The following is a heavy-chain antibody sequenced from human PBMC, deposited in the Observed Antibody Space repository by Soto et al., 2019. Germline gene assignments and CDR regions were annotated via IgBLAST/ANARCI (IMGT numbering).Heavy chain of an antibody. Sequence: KTSETLSLTCTVSGGSFTGHFWSWVRQPPGKGLEWIGEVSHSGNTKYYPSLRSRVTLSVDSSKNQISLALTSVTAADTAVYYCARAKFESTGWHQFGIWGQGTLVTVSS. CDR3: ARAKFESTGWHQFGI. CDR1: GGSFTGHF. CDR2: VSHSGNT. D-gene: IGHD3-16*01. J-gene: IGHJ4*02. V-gene: IGHV4-34*01.